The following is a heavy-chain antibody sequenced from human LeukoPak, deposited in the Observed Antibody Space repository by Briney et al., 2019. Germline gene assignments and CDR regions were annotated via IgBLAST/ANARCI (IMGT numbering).Heavy chain of an antibody. CDR3: ARMGFDQNLNYYYYYMDV. D-gene: IGHD1-14*01. CDR2: IYTSERT. CDR1: GGSISNYY. Sequence: SETLSLTCTVSGGSISNYYWSWIRQPAGKGLEWIGRIYTSERTNYNSPLKSRVTMSVDTSKNQFSLKLSSVTAADTAVYYCARMGFDQNLNYYYYYMDVWGKGTTVTVSS. V-gene: IGHV4-4*07. J-gene: IGHJ6*03.